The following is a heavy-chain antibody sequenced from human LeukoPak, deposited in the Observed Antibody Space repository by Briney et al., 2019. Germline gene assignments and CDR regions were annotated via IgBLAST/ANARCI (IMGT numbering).Heavy chain of an antibody. D-gene: IGHD2-2*01. J-gene: IGHJ4*02. CDR1: GFTFSSYA. Sequence: GGSLRLSCAASGFTFSSYAMSWVRQAPGEGLEWVSAISGSGGSTYYADSVKGRFAISRDNSKNTLYLQMNSLRAEDTAVYYCAKEGVSTSCCALDYWGQGTLVTVSS. V-gene: IGHV3-23*01. CDR2: ISGSGGST. CDR3: AKEGVSTSCCALDY.